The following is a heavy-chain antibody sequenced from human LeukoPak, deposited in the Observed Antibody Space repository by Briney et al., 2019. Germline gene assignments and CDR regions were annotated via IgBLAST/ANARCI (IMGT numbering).Heavy chain of an antibody. CDR2: FFSGGST. J-gene: IGHJ3*02. Sequence: GGSLRLSCAAPGVTGSSNYISWGRPGPGEGLGGGSGFFSGGSTYYADSVKGRFTISRDNSKNTLYLQMNSLRAEDTAVYYCARATYSSSWYRGAFDIWGQGAMVTVSS. CDR1: GVTGSSNY. D-gene: IGHD6-13*01. CDR3: ARATYSSSWYRGAFDI. V-gene: IGHV3-53*01.